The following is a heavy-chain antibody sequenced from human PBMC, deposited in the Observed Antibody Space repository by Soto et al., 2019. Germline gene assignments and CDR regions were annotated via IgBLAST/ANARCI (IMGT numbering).Heavy chain of an antibody. V-gene: IGHV4-34*01. D-gene: IGHD2-15*01. CDR3: ARLVGVAGDY. CDR1: GGSFSGYY. Sequence: TLSLTCAVYGGSFSGYYWSWIRQPPGKGLEWIGEINHSGSTNYNPSLKSRVTISVDTSKNQFSLKLSSVTAADTAVYYCARLVGVAGDYWGQGTLVTVSS. CDR2: INHSGST. J-gene: IGHJ4*02.